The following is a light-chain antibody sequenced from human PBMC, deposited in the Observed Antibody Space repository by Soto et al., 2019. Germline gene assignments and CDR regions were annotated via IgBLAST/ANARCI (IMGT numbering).Light chain of an antibody. V-gene: IGLV2-14*01. J-gene: IGLJ1*01. CDR3: SSYTSSSTLDV. CDR1: SSDVGGYNY. Sequence: SGLTEPASVTESPGHSITISCTETSSDVGGYNYVSWYQQHPGKAPKLMIYDVSNRPSGVSNRFSGSKSGNTASRTISGLQAADEPDYYCSSYTSSSTLDVFGTGPKVTVL. CDR2: DVS.